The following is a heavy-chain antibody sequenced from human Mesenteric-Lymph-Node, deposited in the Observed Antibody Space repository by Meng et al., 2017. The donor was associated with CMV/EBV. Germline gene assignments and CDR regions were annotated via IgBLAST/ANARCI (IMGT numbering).Heavy chain of an antibody. Sequence: SFSGYYWSWIRQPPGKGLEWIGEINHSGSTNYNPSLKSRVTISVDTSKNQFSLKLSSVTAADTAVYYCARGPGYCSGGSCYSLYFQHRGQGTLVTVSS. CDR1: SFSGYY. D-gene: IGHD2-15*01. CDR3: ARGPGYCSGGSCYSLYFQH. CDR2: INHSGST. J-gene: IGHJ1*01. V-gene: IGHV4-34*01.